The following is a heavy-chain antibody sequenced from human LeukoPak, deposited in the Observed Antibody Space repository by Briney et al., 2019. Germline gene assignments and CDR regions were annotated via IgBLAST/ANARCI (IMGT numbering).Heavy chain of an antibody. CDR1: GGTFSSYA. J-gene: IGHJ4*02. D-gene: IGHD3-9*01. CDR2: IIPILGIA. CDR3: ATFDRTYYDILTGYYRQLWDY. V-gene: IGHV1-69*04. Sequence: SVKVSCKASGGTFSSYAISWVRQAPGQGLEWMGRIIPILGIANYAQKFQGRVTMTEDTSTDTAYMELSSLRSEDTAVYYCATFDRTYYDILTGYYRQLWDYWGQGTLVTVSS.